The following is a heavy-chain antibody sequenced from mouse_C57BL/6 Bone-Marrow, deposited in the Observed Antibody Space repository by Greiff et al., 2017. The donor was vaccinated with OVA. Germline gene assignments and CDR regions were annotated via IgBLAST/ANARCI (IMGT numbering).Heavy chain of an antibody. D-gene: IGHD1-1*01. CDR2: ISSGGSYT. J-gene: IGHJ3*01. V-gene: IGHV5-6*01. CDR1: GFTFSSYG. Sequence: EVKLVESGGDLVKPGGSLKLSCAASGFTFSSYGMSWVRQTPDKRLEWVATISSGGSYTYYPDSVKGRFTISRDNAKNTLYLQMSSLKSEDTSMYYGARHYYGSSYGFAYWGQGTLVTVSA. CDR3: ARHYYGSSYGFAY.